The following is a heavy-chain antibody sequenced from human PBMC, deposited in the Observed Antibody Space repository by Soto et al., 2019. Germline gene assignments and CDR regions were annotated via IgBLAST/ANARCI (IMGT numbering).Heavy chain of an antibody. CDR2: SRDKVHSHTT. V-gene: IGHV3-72*01. CDR3: ARGVESTGYFDY. J-gene: IGHJ4*02. Sequence: EVQLAESGGGLVQPGGSLRLSCAASGFTFSDHYMDWVRQAPGKGLEWVGRSRDKVHSHTTEYAASVKGRFTISRGDSENSLYLLMNSLKTEDTAVYYCARGVESTGYFDYWGQGTLVTVSS. D-gene: IGHD4-17*01. CDR1: GFTFSDHY.